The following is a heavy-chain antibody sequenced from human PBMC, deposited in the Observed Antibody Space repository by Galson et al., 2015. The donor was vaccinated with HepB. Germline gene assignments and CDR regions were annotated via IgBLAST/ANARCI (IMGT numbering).Heavy chain of an antibody. CDR1: GYTFTTYY. V-gene: IGHV1-46*01. CDR3: ARFHKGTFTMVRGLLKNYYGMDV. D-gene: IGHD3-10*01. CDR2: INPDDDYR. J-gene: IGHJ6*02. Sequence: SVKVSCKASGYTFTTYYMHWVRQAPGQGLEWMGLINPDDDYRTYAQKFQGRVTMTRDTSTSTVYMELSSLRSEDTAVYYCARFHKGTFTMVRGLLKNYYGMDVWGQGTTVTVSS.